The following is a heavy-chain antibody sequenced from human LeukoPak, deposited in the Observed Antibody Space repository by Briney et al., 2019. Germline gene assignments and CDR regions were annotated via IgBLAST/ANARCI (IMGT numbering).Heavy chain of an antibody. CDR2: IYYSGST. CDR3: ARDYYDSSGYFRFYYYMDV. D-gene: IGHD3-22*01. CDR1: GGSISSSSYY. J-gene: IGHJ6*03. Sequence: SETLSLTCTVSGGSISSSSYYWGWIRQPPGKGLEWIGSIYYSGSTYYNPSLKSRVTISVDTSKNQFSLKLSSVTAADTAVYYCARDYYDSSGYFRFYYYMDVWGKGTTVTVSS. V-gene: IGHV4-39*07.